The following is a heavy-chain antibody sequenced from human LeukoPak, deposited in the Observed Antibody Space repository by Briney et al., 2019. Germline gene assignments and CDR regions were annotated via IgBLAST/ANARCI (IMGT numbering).Heavy chain of an antibody. CDR3: ARQLLGWFDP. V-gene: IGHV5-51*01. J-gene: IGHJ5*02. D-gene: IGHD2-15*01. Sequence: GASVKVSCKASGYTFTGYYMHWVRQAPGQGLEWMGIIYPGDSDTRYSPSFQGQVTISADKSISTAYLQWSSLKASDTAMYYCARQLLGWFDPWGQGTLVTVSS. CDR1: GYTFTGYY. CDR2: IYPGDSDT.